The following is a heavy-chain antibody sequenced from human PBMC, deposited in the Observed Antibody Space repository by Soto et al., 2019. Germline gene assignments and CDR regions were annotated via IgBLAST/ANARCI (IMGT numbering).Heavy chain of an antibody. CDR1: GFTFSNAW. V-gene: IGHV3-15*01. Sequence: EVQLVESGGGLVKPGGSLRLSCAASGFTFSNAWMSWVRQAPGKGLEWVGRIKSKTDGGTTDYAAPVKGRFTISRDDSKNTLYLQMNSLKTEDTAVYYVVGSGYTSGIDYWGQGTLVTVSS. J-gene: IGHJ4*02. CDR2: IKSKTDGGTT. D-gene: IGHD3-22*01. CDR3: VGSGYTSGIDY.